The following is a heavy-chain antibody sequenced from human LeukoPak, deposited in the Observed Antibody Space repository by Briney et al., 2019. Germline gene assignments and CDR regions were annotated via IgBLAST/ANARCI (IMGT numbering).Heavy chain of an antibody. CDR2: IFTSGRT. CDR1: GGSISSYY. Sequence: SETLSLTCAVSGGSISSYYWSWVRQSPGKGLEWIGYIFTSGRTHYNPSLKSRVTMSVDTSKNQLSMELRFLTAADTAVYYCAASHDVKIAPYYLWGQGTLVTVSS. CDR3: AASHDVKIAPYYL. J-gene: IGHJ5*02. V-gene: IGHV4-4*09. D-gene: IGHD2-21*01.